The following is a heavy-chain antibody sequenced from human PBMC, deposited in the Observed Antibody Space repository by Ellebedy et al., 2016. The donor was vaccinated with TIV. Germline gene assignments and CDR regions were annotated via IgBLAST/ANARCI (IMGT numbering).Heavy chain of an antibody. CDR1: GFTFSSYG. CDR3: AKDVLRYFDSELYYYGMDV. J-gene: IGHJ6*02. V-gene: IGHV3-30*02. Sequence: GESLKISCAASGFTFSSYGMHWVRQAPGKGLEWVAVIWYDGSNKYYADSVKGRFTISRDNSKNTLYLQMNSLRAEDTAVYYCAKDVLRYFDSELYYYGMDVWGQGTTVTVSS. CDR2: IWYDGSNK. D-gene: IGHD3-9*01.